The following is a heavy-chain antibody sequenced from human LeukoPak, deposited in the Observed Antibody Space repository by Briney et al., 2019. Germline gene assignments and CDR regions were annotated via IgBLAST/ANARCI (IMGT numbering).Heavy chain of an antibody. CDR2: IRYDGRNK. V-gene: IGHV3-30*02. Sequence: GGSLRLSCAASGFTFSSYGMHWVRQAPGKGLDWVAFIRYDGRNKYYADSVKGRFTISRDNARNSLYLQMNSLRAEDTAVYYCARTAIAAAAFYNWFDSWGQGTLVTVSS. D-gene: IGHD6-13*01. CDR3: ARTAIAAAAFYNWFDS. CDR1: GFTFSSYG. J-gene: IGHJ5*01.